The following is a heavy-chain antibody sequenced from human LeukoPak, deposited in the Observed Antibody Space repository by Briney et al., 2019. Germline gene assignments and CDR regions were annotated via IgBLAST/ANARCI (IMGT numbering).Heavy chain of an antibody. V-gene: IGHV1-2*02. CDR2: INPNSGRT. J-gene: IGHJ6*02. CDR3: ARGGYTMVRGDYYGMDV. D-gene: IGHD3-10*01. CDR1: GYTFTGYY. Sequence: ASVKASCKASGYTFTGYYMHWVRQAPGQGLEWMGWINPNSGRTNYAQKFQGRVTMTRDTSISTAYMELSRLRSDDTAVYYCARGGYTMVRGDYYGMDVWGQGTTVTVSS.